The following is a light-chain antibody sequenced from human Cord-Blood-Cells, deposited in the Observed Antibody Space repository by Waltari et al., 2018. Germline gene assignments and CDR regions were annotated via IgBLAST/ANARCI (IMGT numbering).Light chain of an antibody. J-gene: IGKJ2*01. Sequence: DIQMTQSPSTLSASVGDRVTITCRASQSISSWLAWYQQKPGKAPKLLIYDASRLESGVPARFSGSGSGTEFTLTISSLQPDDVATYYCQQYNSYLYTFGQGTKLEIK. CDR3: QQYNSYLYT. V-gene: IGKV1-5*01. CDR1: QSISSW. CDR2: DAS.